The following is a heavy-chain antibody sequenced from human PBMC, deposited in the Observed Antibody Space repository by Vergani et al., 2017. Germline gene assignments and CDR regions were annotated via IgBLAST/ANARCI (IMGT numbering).Heavy chain of an antibody. Sequence: EVQLLESGGGLVQPGGSLRLSCAASGFTFSSYAMSWVRQAPGKGLEWVSAISGSGGSTYYADSVKGRFTIPRDNSKNTLYLQMNSLRAEDTAVYYCARDGGSGWYGTFDYWGQGTLVTVSS. J-gene: IGHJ4*02. CDR2: ISGSGGST. CDR3: ARDGGSGWYGTFDY. D-gene: IGHD6-19*01. CDR1: GFTFSSYA. V-gene: IGHV3-23*01.